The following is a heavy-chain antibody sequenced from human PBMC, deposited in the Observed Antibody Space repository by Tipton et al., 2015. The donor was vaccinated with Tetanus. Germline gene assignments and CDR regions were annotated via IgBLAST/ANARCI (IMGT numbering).Heavy chain of an antibody. D-gene: IGHD2/OR15-2a*01. V-gene: IGHV4-30-2*01. CDR1: GASISSAA. CDR2: IFHSGSP. Sequence: TLSLTCDVSGASISSAAWTWIRQPSGKGLEWIGHIFHSGSPNYNPSLKSRVSMSVDKSRKEVSLKLQSVTAADTAVYFCARVSRRNFYFDYWGPGGQVTVSS. J-gene: IGHJ4*02. CDR3: ARVSRRNFYFDY.